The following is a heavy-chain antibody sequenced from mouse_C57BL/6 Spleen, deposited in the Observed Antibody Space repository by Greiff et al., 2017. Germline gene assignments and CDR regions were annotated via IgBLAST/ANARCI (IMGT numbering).Heavy chain of an antibody. CDR2: ISSGGDYI. CDR3: TRDNYYGSFAY. CDR1: GFTFSSYA. J-gene: IGHJ3*01. V-gene: IGHV5-9-1*02. Sequence: DVHLVESGEGLVKPGGSLKLSCAASGFTFSSYAMSWVRQTPEKRLEWVAYISSGGDYIYYADTVKGRFTISRDNARNTLYLQMSSLKSEDTAMYYCTRDNYYGSFAYWGQGTLVTVSA. D-gene: IGHD1-1*01.